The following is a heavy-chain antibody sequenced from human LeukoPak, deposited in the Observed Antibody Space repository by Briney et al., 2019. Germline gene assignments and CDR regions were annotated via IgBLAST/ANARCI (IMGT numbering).Heavy chain of an antibody. Sequence: GGSLRLSCAAPGFTFSSYAMHWVRQARGKGLEYVSAISSNGGSTYYANSVKGRFTISRDNSKNTLYLQMGSLRAEDMAVYYCAREGGITIFGVVINKYYFDYWGQGTLVTVSS. CDR3: AREGGITIFGVVINKYYFDY. D-gene: IGHD3-3*01. CDR2: ISSNGGST. J-gene: IGHJ4*02. CDR1: GFTFSSYA. V-gene: IGHV3-64*01.